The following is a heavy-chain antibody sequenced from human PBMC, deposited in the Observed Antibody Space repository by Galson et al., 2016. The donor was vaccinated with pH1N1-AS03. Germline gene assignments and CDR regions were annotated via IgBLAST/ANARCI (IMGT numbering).Heavy chain of an antibody. Sequence: LVKPTQTLTLTCTFSGSSLSTGGVHVAWIRQPPGKALEWLALIFWDGETRYRPSLRSRLTITKDTSKNQVVLTMTNMDPVDTATYYCARSTHVNEGLDFWGQGTLVTVSS. D-gene: IGHD2-8*01. CDR3: ARSTHVNEGLDF. CDR1: GSSLSTGGVH. J-gene: IGHJ4*02. CDR2: IFWDGET. V-gene: IGHV2-5*02.